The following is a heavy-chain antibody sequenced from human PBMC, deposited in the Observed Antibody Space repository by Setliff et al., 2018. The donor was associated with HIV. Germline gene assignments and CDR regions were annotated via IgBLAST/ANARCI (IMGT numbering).Heavy chain of an antibody. J-gene: IGHJ4*02. CDR3: ARVDCSGGSCYSPAY. CDR1: GGSMSSYF. D-gene: IGHD2-15*01. V-gene: IGHV4-59*01. CDR2: IYNSGGT. Sequence: SETLSLTCTVSGGSMSSYFWSWIRQAPGKGLEWIGYIYNSGGTNYNPSLKSRVTISLDTSKNQFSLNLTSVTAADTAVYYCARVDCSGGSCYSPAYWGQGTLVTVSS.